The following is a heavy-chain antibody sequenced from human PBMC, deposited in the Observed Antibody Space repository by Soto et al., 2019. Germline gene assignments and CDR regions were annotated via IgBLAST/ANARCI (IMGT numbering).Heavy chain of an antibody. J-gene: IGHJ3*02. Sequence: PVRVSCKASAGTFSSYAISWVRQAPGQGLEWMGGIIPIFGTANYAQKFQGRVTITADESTSTAYMELSSLRSEDTAVYYCARYRLWSSGHYPKGSFDIWYQGTMLTLS. CDR1: AGTFSSYA. V-gene: IGHV1-69*13. CDR3: ARYRLWSSGHYPKGSFDI. D-gene: IGHD3-22*01. CDR2: IIPIFGTA.